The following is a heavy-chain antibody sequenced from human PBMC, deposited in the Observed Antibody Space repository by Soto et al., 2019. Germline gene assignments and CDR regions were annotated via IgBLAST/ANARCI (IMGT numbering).Heavy chain of an antibody. D-gene: IGHD5-12*01. CDR1: GFTFSSYA. CDR3: AKPLHVGDGYNFDY. J-gene: IGHJ4*02. CDR2: ISGSGGST. Sequence: EVQLLESGGGLVQPGGSLRLSCAASGFTFSSYAMSWVRQAPGKGLEWVSAISGSGGSTYYADSVKGRFTISSDNSKNALYLQMNSLRAEDTAVYYCAKPLHVGDGYNFDYWGQGTLVTVSS. V-gene: IGHV3-23*01.